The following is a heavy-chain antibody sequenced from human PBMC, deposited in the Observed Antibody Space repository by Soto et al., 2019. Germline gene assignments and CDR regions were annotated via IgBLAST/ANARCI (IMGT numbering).Heavy chain of an antibody. D-gene: IGHD4-17*01. CDR2: MNPNSGNT. Sequence: ASVKVSCKASGYTFTSYAMHWVRQAPGQRLEYLGWMNPNSGNTGYVQKFQGRVTMTRDTSISTAYMELSSLRSEDSAVYFCARGIKYGAYSRWFDPWGQGTLVTVSS. V-gene: IGHV1-8*02. J-gene: IGHJ5*02. CDR3: ARGIKYGAYSRWFDP. CDR1: GYTFTSYA.